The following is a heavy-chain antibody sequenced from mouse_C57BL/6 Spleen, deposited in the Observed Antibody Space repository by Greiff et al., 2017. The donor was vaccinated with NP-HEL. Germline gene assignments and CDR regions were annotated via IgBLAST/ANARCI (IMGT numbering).Heavy chain of an antibody. V-gene: IGHV1-55*01. D-gene: IGHD2-4*01. CDR3: ARSNPYYDYDPAWFAY. J-gene: IGHJ3*01. CDR1: GYTFTSYW. Sequence: QVQLKQPGAELVKPGASVKMSCKASGYTFTSYWITWVKQRPGQGLEWIGDIYPGSGSTNYHEKFKSKATLTVDTYSRTAYMQLSSLPSEDSAVYYCARSNPYYDYDPAWFAYWGQGTLVTVSA. CDR2: IYPGSGST.